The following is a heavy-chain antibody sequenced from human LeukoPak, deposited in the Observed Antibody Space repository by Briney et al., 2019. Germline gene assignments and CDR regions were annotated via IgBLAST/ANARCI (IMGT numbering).Heavy chain of an antibody. CDR2: IKQDGSEK. V-gene: IGHV3-7*01. CDR3: AREDGLLWLGELSDYFDY. D-gene: IGHD3-10*01. Sequence: PGGSLRLSCAASGFTFSSYWMSWVRQAPGKGLEWVANIKQDGSEKYYVDSVKGRFTISRDNAKNSLYLQMNSLRAEDTAVYYCAREDGLLWLGELSDYFDYWGQGTLVTVSP. J-gene: IGHJ4*02. CDR1: GFTFSSYW.